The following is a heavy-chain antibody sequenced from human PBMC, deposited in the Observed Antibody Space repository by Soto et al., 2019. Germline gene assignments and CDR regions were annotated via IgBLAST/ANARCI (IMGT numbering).Heavy chain of an antibody. CDR3: ASRPSGSGFDP. Sequence: LSLTCAVSGGSISSGGYSWIWIRQPPGKGLEWIGYIYHSGSTYYSPSLKSRVTISVDRSKNQFSLKLSSVTAADTAVYFCASRPSGSGFDPWGQGTLVTVSS. CDR2: IYHSGST. CDR1: GGSISSGGYS. V-gene: IGHV4-30-2*01. D-gene: IGHD1-26*01. J-gene: IGHJ5*02.